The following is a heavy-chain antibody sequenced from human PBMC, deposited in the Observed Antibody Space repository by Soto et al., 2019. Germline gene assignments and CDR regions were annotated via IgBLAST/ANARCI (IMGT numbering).Heavy chain of an antibody. CDR3: VRRHVSATGSDWFDP. J-gene: IGHJ5*02. CDR1: GYTFTSYG. V-gene: IGHV1-3*01. CDR2: INAANGDT. Sequence: QVQLVQSGTEVNKPGASVKVSCKASGYTFTSYGIHWVRQAPGQRLDWMGWINAANGDTKYSPKFQGRVTITRDTSASTAYMELSSLRSEDTAVYYCVRRHVSATGSDWFDPWGQGPLVTVSS. D-gene: IGHD6-13*01.